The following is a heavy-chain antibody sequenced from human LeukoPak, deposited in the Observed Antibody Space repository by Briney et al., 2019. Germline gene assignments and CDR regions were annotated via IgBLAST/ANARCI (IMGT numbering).Heavy chain of an antibody. CDR2: ISSSGSYI. Sequence: GGSLRLSCAASGFTFSGSAMHWVRQAPGKGLEWVSSISSSGSYIYYADSVKGRFTISRDNAKNSLYLQMNSLRAEDTAVYYCARTEYDSSGYYWDDYWGQGTLVTVSS. CDR3: ARTEYDSSGYYWDDY. CDR1: GFTFSGSA. D-gene: IGHD3-22*01. J-gene: IGHJ4*02. V-gene: IGHV3-21*01.